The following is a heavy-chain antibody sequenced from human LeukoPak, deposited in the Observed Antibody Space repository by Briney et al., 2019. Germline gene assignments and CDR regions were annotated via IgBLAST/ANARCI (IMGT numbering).Heavy chain of an antibody. CDR2: IYYSGST. V-gene: IGHV4-59*01. Sequence: PSETLSLTCTVSGGSISSYYWSWIRQPPGKGLEWIGYIYYSGSTNYNPSLKSRVTISVDTSKNQSSLKLSSVTAADTAVYYCATELGSNAFDIWGQGTMVTVSS. D-gene: IGHD2-2*01. J-gene: IGHJ3*02. CDR3: ATELGSNAFDI. CDR1: GGSISSYY.